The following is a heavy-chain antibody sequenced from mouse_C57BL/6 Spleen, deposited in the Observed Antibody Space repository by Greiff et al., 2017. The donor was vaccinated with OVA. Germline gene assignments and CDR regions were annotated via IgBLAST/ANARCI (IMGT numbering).Heavy chain of an antibody. CDR2: INPNNGGT. J-gene: IGHJ4*01. CDR1: GYTFTDYN. V-gene: IGHV1-18*01. D-gene: IGHD1-1*01. Sequence: VQLQQSGPELVKPGASVKIPCKASGYTFTDYNMDWVKQSHGKSLEWIGDINPNNGGTIYNQKFKGKATLTVDKSSSTAYMELRSLTSEDTAVYYCARSGQYYGSSYGYAMDYWGQGTSVTVSS. CDR3: ARSGQYYGSSYGYAMDY.